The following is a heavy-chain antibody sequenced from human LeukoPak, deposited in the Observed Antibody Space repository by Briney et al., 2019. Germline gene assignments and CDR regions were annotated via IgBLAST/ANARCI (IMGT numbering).Heavy chain of an antibody. J-gene: IGHJ4*02. V-gene: IGHV3-21*04. Sequence: SGGSLRLSCAASGFTFSSYSMNWVRQAPGKGLEWVSSISSSSSYIYYADSVKGRFTISRDNARNSLYLQMNSLRAEDTAVYYCAKDGGIAASIGDFDYWGQGTLVTVSS. CDR2: ISSSSSYI. D-gene: IGHD6-25*01. CDR1: GFTFSSYS. CDR3: AKDGGIAASIGDFDY.